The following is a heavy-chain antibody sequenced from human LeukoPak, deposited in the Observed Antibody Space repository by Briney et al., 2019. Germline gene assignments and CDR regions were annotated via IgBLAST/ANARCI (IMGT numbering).Heavy chain of an antibody. CDR2: ISYSGTT. Sequence: SETLSLTCTVSGGSISSYYWSWLRLPPGKGPEWIGSISYSGTTNYNPSLKSRVTISIDTSKNHFSLKVTSVTAADTAVYYCARGLGSYPYYFDYWGQGTLVTVSS. CDR3: ARGLGSYPYYFDY. V-gene: IGHV4-59*01. CDR1: GGSISSYY. J-gene: IGHJ4*02. D-gene: IGHD1-26*01.